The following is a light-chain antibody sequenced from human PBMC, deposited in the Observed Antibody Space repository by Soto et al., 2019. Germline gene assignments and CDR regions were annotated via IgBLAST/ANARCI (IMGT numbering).Light chain of an antibody. CDR1: QSISTF. J-gene: IGKJ1*01. CDR2: AAS. Sequence: DIQMTQSPSSLSASVGDRVTIICRASQSISTFLSWYQQIPGKAPKVLIYAASSLQSGVPSRFSGSGSGTAFTLTISSLQPEDFATYYCQQSYSIPWTFGQGTKVDIK. V-gene: IGKV1-39*01. CDR3: QQSYSIPWT.